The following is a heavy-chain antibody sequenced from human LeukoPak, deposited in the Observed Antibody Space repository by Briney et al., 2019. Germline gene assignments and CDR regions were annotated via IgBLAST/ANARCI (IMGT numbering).Heavy chain of an antibody. J-gene: IGHJ4*02. V-gene: IGHV1-18*01. CDR2: ISAYNGNT. CDR3: VRDLRIAGATTSSYFDY. Sequence: GASVKVSCKASGYTFTSYGISWVGQAPGQGLEWMGWISAYNGNTNYAQKLQGRVTMTTDTSTSTAYMELRSLRSDDTAVYYCVRDLRIAGATTSSYFDYWGQGTLVTVSS. D-gene: IGHD1-26*01. CDR1: GYTFTSYG.